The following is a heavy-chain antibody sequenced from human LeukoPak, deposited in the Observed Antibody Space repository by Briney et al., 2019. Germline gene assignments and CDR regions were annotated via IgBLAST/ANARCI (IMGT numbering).Heavy chain of an antibody. J-gene: IGHJ3*02. D-gene: IGHD7-27*01. CDR3: ASSTGDPPYDAFDT. CDR2: ISYSGST. CDR1: GGSIRSHF. V-gene: IGHV4-59*08. Sequence: SSETLSLTCTVSGGSIRSHFWSWIRQPPGKGLEWIGYISYSGSTDYNPSLKSRVTISGDTSKNQLSLKVSSVTAADTAVYYCASSTGDPPYDAFDTWGQGTMVTVSS.